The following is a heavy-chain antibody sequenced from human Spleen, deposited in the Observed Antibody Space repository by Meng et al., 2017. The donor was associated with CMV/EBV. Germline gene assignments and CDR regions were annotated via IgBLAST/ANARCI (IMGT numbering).Heavy chain of an antibody. J-gene: IGHJ4*02. Sequence: GGSLRLSCAASGFTFSNYAMHWVRQAPGKGLEWVALISADGSDKNYADSVRGRLTISRDNSKNTLYLQMNSLRAEDTAVYYCARVGFSSGWYDLLDYWGQGTLVTVSS. V-gene: IGHV3-30*04. D-gene: IGHD6-19*01. CDR2: ISADGSDK. CDR3: ARVGFSSGWYDLLDY. CDR1: GFTFSNYA.